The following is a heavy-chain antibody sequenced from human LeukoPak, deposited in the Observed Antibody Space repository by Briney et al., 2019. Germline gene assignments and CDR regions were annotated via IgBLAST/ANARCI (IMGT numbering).Heavy chain of an antibody. V-gene: IGHV1-46*01. CDR2: INPSGGST. J-gene: IGHJ6*02. D-gene: IGHD4-11*01. CDR1: GYTFISYY. Sequence: ASVKVSCKATGYTFISYYMHWVRQAPGQGLEWMGIINPSGGSTSYAQKFQGRVTMTRDTSTSTVYMELSSLRSEDTAVYYCARDRPLTTEDYYYYYGMDVWGQGTTVTVSS. CDR3: ARDRPLTTEDYYYYYGMDV.